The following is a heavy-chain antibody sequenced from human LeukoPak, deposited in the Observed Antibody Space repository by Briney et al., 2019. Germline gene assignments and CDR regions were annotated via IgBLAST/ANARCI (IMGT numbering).Heavy chain of an antibody. CDR2: IYSGGST. D-gene: IGHD2-15*01. CDR3: ARVVDHYYYMDV. CDR1: GFTFSNYW. V-gene: IGHV3-53*01. J-gene: IGHJ6*03. Sequence: GGSLRLSCTASGFTFSNYWIHWVRQPPGKGLEWVSVIYSGGSTYYADSVKGRFTISTDNSKNTLYLQMNSLRAEDAAVYYCARVVDHYYYMDVWGKGTTVTISS.